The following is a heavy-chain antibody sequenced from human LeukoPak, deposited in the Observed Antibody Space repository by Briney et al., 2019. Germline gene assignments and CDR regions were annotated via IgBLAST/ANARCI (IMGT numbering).Heavy chain of an antibody. CDR1: GGSISSYY. J-gene: IGHJ3*02. Sequence: SETLSLTCTVSGGSISSYYWSWIRQPAGKGLEWIGRIYTSGSPNYNPSLKSRVTMSVDTSKNQFSLKLSSVTAADTAVYYCARGTAAAVPDAFDIWGQGTMVTVSS. V-gene: IGHV4-4*07. D-gene: IGHD6-13*01. CDR3: ARGTAAAVPDAFDI. CDR2: IYTSGSP.